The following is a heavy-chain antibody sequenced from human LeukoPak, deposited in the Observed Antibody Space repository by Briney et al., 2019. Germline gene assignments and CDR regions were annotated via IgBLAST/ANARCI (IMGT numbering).Heavy chain of an antibody. D-gene: IGHD6-19*01. Sequence: VASVKVSCKAAGYSFTSYGISWVRQAPGQGLEWMGWISAYNGNTNYAQKLQGRVTMTTDTSTSTAYMELRSLRSDDTAVYYCARDRDSSFDAFDIWGQGTMVTVSS. J-gene: IGHJ3*02. V-gene: IGHV1-18*01. CDR1: GYSFTSYG. CDR3: ARDRDSSFDAFDI. CDR2: ISAYNGNT.